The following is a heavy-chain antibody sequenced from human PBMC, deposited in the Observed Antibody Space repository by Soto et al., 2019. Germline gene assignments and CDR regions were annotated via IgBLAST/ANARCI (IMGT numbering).Heavy chain of an antibody. D-gene: IGHD3-22*01. J-gene: IGHJ4*02. V-gene: IGHV3-21*01. CDR3: ARGQGSSGSHLDY. CDR1: GFTFSSYS. Sequence: EVQLVESGGDLVQPGGSLRLSCAASGFTFSSYSMNWVRQAPGQGLEWVSFISSSSTYIYYADSVKGRFTISRDNAQNSLDLQMNSLRAEDTAVYYCARGQGSSGSHLDYWGQGTLVTVS. CDR2: ISSSSTYI.